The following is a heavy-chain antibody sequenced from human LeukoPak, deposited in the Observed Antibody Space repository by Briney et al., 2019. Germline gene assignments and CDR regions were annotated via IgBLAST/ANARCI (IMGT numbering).Heavy chain of an antibody. Sequence: SETLSLTCTVSGGSISSSGYYWGWIRQPPGKGLEWIGGTYSSGSTYYNPSLKSRATICVHTSKNQSSLKLSSVTAADTAVYYCAKEGGTVTTNYNYGMDVWGQGTTVTVSS. D-gene: IGHD4-11*01. J-gene: IGHJ6*02. CDR3: AKEGGTVTTNYNYGMDV. CDR1: GGSISSSGYY. CDR2: TYSSGST. V-gene: IGHV4-39*02.